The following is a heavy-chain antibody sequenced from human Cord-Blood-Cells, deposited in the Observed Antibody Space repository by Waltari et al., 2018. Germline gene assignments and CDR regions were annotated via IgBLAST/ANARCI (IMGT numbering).Heavy chain of an antibody. CDR2: MNPNSGNT. CDR1: GYTFPSYD. D-gene: IGHD6-13*01. V-gene: IGHV1-8*01. CDR3: ARGLRTDSSWYYYYGMDV. Sequence: VQLVKSGAEVKKPGASVKVSCQASGYTFPSYDINWVRQATGQGLEWMGWMNPNSGNTGYAQKFQGRVTMTRNTSISTAYMELSSLRSEDTAVYYCARGLRTDSSWYYYYGMDVWGQGTTVTVSS. J-gene: IGHJ6*02.